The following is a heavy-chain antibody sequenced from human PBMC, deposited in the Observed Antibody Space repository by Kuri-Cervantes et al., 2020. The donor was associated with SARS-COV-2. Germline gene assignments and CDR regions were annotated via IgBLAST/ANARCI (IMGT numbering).Heavy chain of an antibody. V-gene: IGHV1-2*02. J-gene: IGHJ6*02. CDR1: GYTFTGYY. CDR2: INPNSGAT. CDR3: ARRVAVSAPSGYCGLDV. D-gene: IGHD6-19*01. Sequence: ASVKVSCKASGYTFTGYYMHWVRQAPGQGLEWMVWINPNSGATDYAQKFQGRVTVTRDTSISTAYMELSSLSSDDTAVYYCARRVAVSAPSGYCGLDVWGQGTTVTVSS.